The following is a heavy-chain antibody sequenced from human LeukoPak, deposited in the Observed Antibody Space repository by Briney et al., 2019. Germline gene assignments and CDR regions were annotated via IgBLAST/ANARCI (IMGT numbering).Heavy chain of an antibody. D-gene: IGHD3-22*01. CDR1: GITLSNYG. CDR2: ISDSGGGT. Sequence: GGSLRLSCAVSGITLSNYGMSWVRQAPGKGLEWVAGISDSGGGTNYADSVKGRFTISRDNPKNTLYLQMNSLRAEDTAVHFCAKRGVVIRVILVGFHKEAYYFDSWGQGALVTVSS. J-gene: IGHJ4*02. CDR3: AKRGVVIRVILVGFHKEAYYFDS. V-gene: IGHV3-23*01.